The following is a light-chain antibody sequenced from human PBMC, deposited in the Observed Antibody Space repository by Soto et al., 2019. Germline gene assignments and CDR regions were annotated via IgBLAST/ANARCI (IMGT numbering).Light chain of an antibody. CDR1: QSISSW. CDR2: AAS. CDR3: QQLGTYPST. J-gene: IGKJ4*01. V-gene: IGKV1-5*01. Sequence: DIQMTQSPSTLSASVGDRVTITCRASQSISSWLAWYQQKPGEAPKLLIFAASTLQSGVPSRFSGSGSGTDFTLTISSLQAEDFATYYCQQLGTYPSTFGGGTKVDIK.